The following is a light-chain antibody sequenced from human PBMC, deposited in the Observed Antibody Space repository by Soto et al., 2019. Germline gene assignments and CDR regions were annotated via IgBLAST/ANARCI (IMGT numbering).Light chain of an antibody. CDR2: DVS. CDR1: QDINNF. J-gene: IGKJ2*01. V-gene: IGKV1-33*01. CDR3: QQYHHVPYT. Sequence: DIQMTQSPSSLPASVGDRVTITCQASQDINNFLNWYQQKPGKAPKLLIYDVSNLEAGVPSRFSGSASGAHFTFTITSLQPEDFATYYRQQYHHVPYTFGQGTKVEIK.